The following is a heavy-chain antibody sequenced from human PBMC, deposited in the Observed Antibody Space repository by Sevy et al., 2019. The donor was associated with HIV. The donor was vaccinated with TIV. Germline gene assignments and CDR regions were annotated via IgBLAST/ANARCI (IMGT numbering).Heavy chain of an antibody. D-gene: IGHD5-18*01. Sequence: GGSLRLSCAAPGFTFITRWMNWVRQAPGKGLEWVANIKEYGSESFHMDSVRGRFTISRDNAKTSLYLQMNNLRAEDTALYYCVRGGGYGDYWGQGTLVTVSS. J-gene: IGHJ4*02. CDR1: GFTFITRW. CDR2: IKEYGSES. CDR3: VRGGGYGDY. V-gene: IGHV3-7*01.